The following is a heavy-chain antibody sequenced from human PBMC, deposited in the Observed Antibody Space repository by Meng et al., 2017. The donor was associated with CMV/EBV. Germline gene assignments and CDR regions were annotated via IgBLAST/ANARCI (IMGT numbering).Heavy chain of an antibody. J-gene: IGHJ6*02. Sequence: GESLKIPCAASGFTFSSYEMNWVRQAPGKGLEWVSYISSSGSTIYYADSVKGRFTISRDNAKNSLYLQMNSLRAEDTAVYYCARDPYDFWSGYYHYGMDVWGQGTTVTVSS. CDR1: GFTFSSYE. D-gene: IGHD3-3*01. CDR2: ISSSGSTI. CDR3: ARDPYDFWSGYYHYGMDV. V-gene: IGHV3-48*03.